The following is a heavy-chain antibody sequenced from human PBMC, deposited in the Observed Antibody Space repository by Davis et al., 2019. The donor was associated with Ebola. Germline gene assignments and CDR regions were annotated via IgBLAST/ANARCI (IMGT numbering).Heavy chain of an antibody. CDR1: GFTFSSYA. CDR2: ISFDGNNK. J-gene: IGHJ4*02. CDR3: AKAGQLWLRGYYFDY. V-gene: IGHV3-30-3*01. Sequence: PGGSLRLSCAASGFTFSSYAMSWVRQAPGKGLEWVAVISFDGNNKYYADSVKGRFTISRDNSKNTLYLQMNSLRAEDTAVYYCAKAGQLWLRGYYFDYWGQGTLVTVSS. D-gene: IGHD5-18*01.